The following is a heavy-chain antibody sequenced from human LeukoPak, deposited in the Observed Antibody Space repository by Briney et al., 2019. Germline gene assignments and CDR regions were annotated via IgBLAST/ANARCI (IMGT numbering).Heavy chain of an antibody. CDR1: GFTFSGSA. CDR3: TTSMVRGANYYYYGMDV. V-gene: IGHV3-73*01. CDR2: IRSKANSYAT. D-gene: IGHD3-10*01. J-gene: IGHJ6*02. Sequence: GGSLRLSCAASGFTFSGSAMHWVRQASGKGLEWVGRIRSKANSYATAYAASVKGRFTISRDDSKNTAYLQMNSLKTEDTAVYYCTTSMVRGANYYYYGMDVWGQGTTVTVSS.